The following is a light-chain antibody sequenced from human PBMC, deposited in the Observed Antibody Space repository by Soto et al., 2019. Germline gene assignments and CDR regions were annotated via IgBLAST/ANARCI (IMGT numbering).Light chain of an antibody. V-gene: IGLV1-51*01. CDR3: CSNAAGSTYV. CDR1: SSNIGGNS. CDR2: DDN. Sequence: QSVLTQPPSVSAAPGQKVTISCSGSSSNIGGNSVSWYQQLPGTAPKLLIYDDNKRPSGIPDRFSGSKSGTSATLGITGFQTGDEADYYCCSNAAGSTYVFGTGTKVTVL. J-gene: IGLJ1*01.